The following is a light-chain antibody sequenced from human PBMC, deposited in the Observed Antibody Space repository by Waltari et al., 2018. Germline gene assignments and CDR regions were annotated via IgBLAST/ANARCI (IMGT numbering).Light chain of an antibody. J-gene: IGKJ5*01. CDR3: QQRGSWPIT. CDR1: QSIYNY. V-gene: IGKV3-11*01. Sequence: EIVLTQSPATLSLSPGKRATLSCRARQSIYNYLPWYHQKPGQAPRLLIYDSSNRATGVPARFSGSGSGTDFTLTISSLEPEDLGVYYCQQRGSWPITFGQGTRLEI. CDR2: DSS.